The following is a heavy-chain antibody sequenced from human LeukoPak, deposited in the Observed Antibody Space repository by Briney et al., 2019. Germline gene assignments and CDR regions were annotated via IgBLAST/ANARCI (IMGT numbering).Heavy chain of an antibody. V-gene: IGHV4-59*07. J-gene: IGHJ6*02. CDR3: ARGPWDYGMDV. D-gene: IGHD1-26*01. CDR1: GGSISSYY. CDR2: IYYSGST. Sequence: SDPLSLTCTVSGGSISSYYWSWIRQPPGKGLEWIGYIYYSGSTNYNPSLKSRVTISVDPSKNQFSRKLSSVTAADTAVYYCARGPWDYGMDVWGQGTTVTVSS.